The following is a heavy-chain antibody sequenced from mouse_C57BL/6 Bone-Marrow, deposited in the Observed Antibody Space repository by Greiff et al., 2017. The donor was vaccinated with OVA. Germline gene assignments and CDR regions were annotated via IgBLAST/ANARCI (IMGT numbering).Heavy chain of an antibody. D-gene: IGHD1-1*01. V-gene: IGHV1-80*01. CDR1: GYAFSSYW. CDR2: IYPGDGDT. Sequence: QVQLQQSGAELVKPGASVKISCKASGYAFSSYWMNWVKQRPGKGLEWIGQIYPGDGDTNYNGKFKGKATLTADKSSSTAYMQLSSLTSEDSAVYFCASGSSYLYYFDYWGQGTTLTVSS. J-gene: IGHJ2*01. CDR3: ASGSSYLYYFDY.